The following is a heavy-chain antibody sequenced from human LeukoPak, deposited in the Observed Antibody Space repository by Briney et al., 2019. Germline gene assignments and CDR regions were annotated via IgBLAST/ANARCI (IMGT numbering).Heavy chain of an antibody. CDR1: GYSISSGYY. Sequence: SETLSLTCAVSGYSISSGYYWGWIRQPPGKGLEWIGSIYHSGSTYYNPSLKSRVTISVDTSKNQFSLKLSSVTAADTAEYFCARTPGSAYYPYYYMDVWGKGTTVTVSS. V-gene: IGHV4-38-2*01. CDR3: ARTPGSAYYPYYYMDV. CDR2: IYHSGST. D-gene: IGHD6-19*01. J-gene: IGHJ6*03.